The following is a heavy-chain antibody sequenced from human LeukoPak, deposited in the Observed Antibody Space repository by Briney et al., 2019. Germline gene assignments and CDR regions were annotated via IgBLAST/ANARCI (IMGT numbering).Heavy chain of an antibody. D-gene: IGHD3-22*01. CDR2: LYSSGST. CDR3: ARHYYDRSDSYSFDY. Sequence: MTSETLPLTCTVSGGSISGYYWSWIRQPPGKGLEWIGYLYSSGSTNYNPSLKSRVAISLDTSENQFSLKLSSVTAADTAVYYCARHYYDRSDSYSFDYWGQGTLVTVSS. J-gene: IGHJ4*02. CDR1: GGSISGYY. V-gene: IGHV4-59*08.